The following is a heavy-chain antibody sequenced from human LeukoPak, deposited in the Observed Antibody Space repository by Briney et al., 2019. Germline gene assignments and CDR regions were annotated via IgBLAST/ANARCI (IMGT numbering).Heavy chain of an antibody. V-gene: IGHV4-59*01. Sequence: SETLSLTRTVSGGSISSYHWSWIRQPPGKGLEWIGYIYYSGSTNYNPSLKSRVTISVDTSKSQFSLKLSSVTAADTAMYYCARFIAVAGVGYFDYWGQGTLVTVSS. CDR1: GGSISSYH. D-gene: IGHD6-19*01. CDR2: IYYSGST. J-gene: IGHJ4*02. CDR3: ARFIAVAGVGYFDY.